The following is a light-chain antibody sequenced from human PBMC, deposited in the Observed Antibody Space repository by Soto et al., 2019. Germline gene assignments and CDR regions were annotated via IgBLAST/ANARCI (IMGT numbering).Light chain of an antibody. CDR1: QSVNSNY. CDR3: HQRQSWPRT. V-gene: IGKV3D-20*02. Sequence: EIVLMQSPGTLSLSPGEGATLSCRASQSVNSNYLAWYQQKPGQAPTVLIFDTSRRATGVPDRFSGSGSGTDFTLTISRLEPDDFAVYYCHQRQSWPRTFGQGTKVEIK. J-gene: IGKJ1*01. CDR2: DTS.